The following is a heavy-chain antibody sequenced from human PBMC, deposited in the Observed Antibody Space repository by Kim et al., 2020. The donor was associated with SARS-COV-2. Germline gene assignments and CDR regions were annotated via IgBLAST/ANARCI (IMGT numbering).Heavy chain of an antibody. CDR1: GGSISSSSYY. CDR3: ARHQDDGSGSYYIYPFDY. V-gene: IGHV4-39*01. J-gene: IGHJ4*02. D-gene: IGHD3-10*01. Sequence: SETLSLTCTVSGGSISSSSYYWGWIRQPPGKGLEWIGSIYYSGSTYYNPSLKSRVTISVDTSKNQFSLKLSSVTAADTAVYYCARHQDDGSGSYYIYPFDYWGQGTLVTVSS. CDR2: IYYSGST.